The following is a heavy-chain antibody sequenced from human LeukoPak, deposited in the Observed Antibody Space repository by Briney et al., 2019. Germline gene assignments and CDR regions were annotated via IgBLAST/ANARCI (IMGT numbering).Heavy chain of an antibody. Sequence: SGPTLVNPTQTLTLTCTFSGFSLSTSGVGVGWIRQPPGKALEWLALIYWNDDKRYSPSLKSRLTITKDTSKNQVVLTMTNMDPVDTATYYCAHSLGLGLWFGELIDYYYYMDVWGKGTTVTVSS. V-gene: IGHV2-5*01. CDR1: GFSLSTSGVG. CDR2: IYWNDDK. D-gene: IGHD3-10*01. J-gene: IGHJ6*03. CDR3: AHSLGLGLWFGELIDYYYYMDV.